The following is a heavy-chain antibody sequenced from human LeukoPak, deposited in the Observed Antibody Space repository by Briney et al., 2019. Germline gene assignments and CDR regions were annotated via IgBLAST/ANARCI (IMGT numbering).Heavy chain of an antibody. V-gene: IGHV3-33*01. D-gene: IGHD3-3*01. CDR2: IWDDGSNK. J-gene: IGHJ6*01. CDR3: ARGIGASGYYYGMDV. Sequence: PGGSLRLSCAASGFTFSSYGMHWVRQAPGKGLEWVAVIWDDGSNKYYADSVKGRFTISRDNSRNTLYLEMSSLRAEDTAVYYCARGIGASGYYYGMDVWGQASKVTVSS. CDR1: GFTFSSYG.